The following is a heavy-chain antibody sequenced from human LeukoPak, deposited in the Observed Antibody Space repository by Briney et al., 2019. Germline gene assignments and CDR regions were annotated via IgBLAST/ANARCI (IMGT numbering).Heavy chain of an antibody. D-gene: IGHD3-10*01. J-gene: IGHJ5*02. CDR2: IYHNGNT. Sequence: PSETLSLTCAVSGYSISSGNYWGWIRQAPGRGLEWIGSIYHNGNTYYNPSLKSRVSISVDTSKNEFSVRVTSVTVADTALYYCARQRLGGFDPWGQGTLVIVSS. CDR3: ARQRLGGFDP. CDR1: GYSISSGNY. V-gene: IGHV4-38-2*01.